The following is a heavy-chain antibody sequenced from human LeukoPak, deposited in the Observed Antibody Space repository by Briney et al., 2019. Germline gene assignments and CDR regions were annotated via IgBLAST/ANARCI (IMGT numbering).Heavy chain of an antibody. CDR3: ATYGSKNSLYGMDV. Sequence: GASVKVSCKASGNSFSSYVMNWVRQAPGQGLEWMGWINTNSGNPTYAQGFRGRFVLSVDSSVSTAYLEISNLKAKDTAVYYCATYGSKNSLYGMDVWGQGTTVTVSS. D-gene: IGHD3-10*01. J-gene: IGHJ6*02. CDR2: INTNSGNP. V-gene: IGHV7-4-1*02. CDR1: GNSFSSYV.